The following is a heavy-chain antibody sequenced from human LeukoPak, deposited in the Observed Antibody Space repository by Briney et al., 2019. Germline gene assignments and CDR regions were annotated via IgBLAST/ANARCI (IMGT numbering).Heavy chain of an antibody. J-gene: IGHJ4*02. CDR2: ISGSGGST. V-gene: IGHV3-23*01. D-gene: IGHD3-22*01. Sequence: NPGGSLRLSCGASGFTFSSYGMSWVRQAPGKGLEWVSAISGSGGSTYYADSVKGRFTISRDNSKNTLYLQMNSLRAEDTAVYYCTSYRYYYDSSGDYWGQGTLVTVSS. CDR1: GFTFSSYG. CDR3: TSYRYYYDSSGDY.